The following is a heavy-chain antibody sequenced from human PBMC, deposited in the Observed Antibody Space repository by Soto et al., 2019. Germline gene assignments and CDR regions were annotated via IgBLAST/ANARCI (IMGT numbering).Heavy chain of an antibody. CDR3: ARENPIAVAGTYYYYGMDV. J-gene: IGHJ6*02. CDR2: INPNSGGT. CDR1: GYTFTSYY. D-gene: IGHD6-19*01. V-gene: IGHV1-2*04. Sequence: QVQLVQSGAEVKKPGASVKVSCEASGYTFTSYYMHWVRQAPGQGLEWMGWINPNSGGTNYAQKFQGWVTMTRDTSISTAYMELSRLRSDDTAVYYCARENPIAVAGTYYYYGMDVWGQGTTVTVSS.